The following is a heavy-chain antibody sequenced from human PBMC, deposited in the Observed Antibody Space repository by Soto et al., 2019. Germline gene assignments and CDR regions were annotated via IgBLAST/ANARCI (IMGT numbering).Heavy chain of an antibody. D-gene: IGHD2-2*01. CDR3: ARDGVPAAFYYYYYMDV. CDR2: IKQDGSEK. CDR1: GFTFSSYW. V-gene: IGHV3-7*01. Sequence: GGSLRLSCAASGFTFSSYWMSWVRQAPGKGLEWVANIKQDGSEKYYVDSVKGRFTISRDNAKNSLYLQMNSLRAEDTAVYYCARDGVPAAFYYYYYMDVWGKGTTVTVSS. J-gene: IGHJ6*03.